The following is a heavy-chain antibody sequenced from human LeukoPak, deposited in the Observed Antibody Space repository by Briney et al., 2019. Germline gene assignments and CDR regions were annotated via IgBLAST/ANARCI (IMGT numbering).Heavy chain of an antibody. J-gene: IGHJ4*02. CDR2: ISSSSSYI. CDR1: GFTFSIYS. D-gene: IGHD1-26*01. CDR3: ARVATHDWGATTGPFDY. V-gene: IGHV3-21*01. Sequence: PGGSLRLSCAASGFTFSIYSMNWVRQAPGKGLEWVSSISSSSSYIYYADSVKGRFTISRDNAKNSLYLQMNSLRAEDTAVYYCARVATHDWGATTGPFDYWGQGTLVTVSS.